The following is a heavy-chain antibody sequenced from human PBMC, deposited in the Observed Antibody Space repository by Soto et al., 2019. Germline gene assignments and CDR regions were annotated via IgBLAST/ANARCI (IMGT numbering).Heavy chain of an antibody. CDR1: GGSISSYY. CDR3: ARRLGYCSSTSCSNYYYYMDV. Sequence: SETLSLTCTVSGGSISSYYWSWIRQPPGKGLEWIGYIYYSGSTNYNPSLKSRVTISVDTSKNQFSLKLSSVTAADTAVYYCARRLGYCSSTSCSNYYYYMDVWGKGTTVTVSS. CDR2: IYYSGST. V-gene: IGHV4-59*01. J-gene: IGHJ6*03. D-gene: IGHD2-2*01.